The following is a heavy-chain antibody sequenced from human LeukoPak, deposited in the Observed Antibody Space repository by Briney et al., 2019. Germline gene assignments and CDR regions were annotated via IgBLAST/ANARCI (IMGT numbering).Heavy chain of an antibody. Sequence: ASVKVSCKASGYTFTSYGISWVRQAPGQGLEWMGWISAYNGNTNYAQKLQGRVTMTTDTSTSTAYLELRSLRSDDTAVYYCARGHYGDYPEPYNWFDPWGQGTLVTVSS. CDR3: ARGHYGDYPEPYNWFDP. J-gene: IGHJ5*02. CDR1: GYTFTSYG. V-gene: IGHV1-18*01. CDR2: ISAYNGNT. D-gene: IGHD4-17*01.